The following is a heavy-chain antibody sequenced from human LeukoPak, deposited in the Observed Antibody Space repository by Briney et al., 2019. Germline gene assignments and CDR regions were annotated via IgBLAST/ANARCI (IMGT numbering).Heavy chain of an antibody. CDR3: AKHSSGWYYFDY. Sequence: GGSLRLSCAASGFTVSSNYMSWVRQAPGKGLEWVSVIYSGGSTYYADSVKGRFTISRDNSKNTLYLQMDSLRAEDTAVYYCAKHSSGWYYFDYWGQGTLVTVSS. J-gene: IGHJ4*02. V-gene: IGHV3-53*01. CDR2: IYSGGST. D-gene: IGHD6-19*01. CDR1: GFTVSSNY.